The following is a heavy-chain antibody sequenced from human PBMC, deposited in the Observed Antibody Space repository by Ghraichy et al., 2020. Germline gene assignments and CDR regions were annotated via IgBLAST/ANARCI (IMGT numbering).Heavy chain of an antibody. Sequence: SETLSLTCGVSGASFGDYSWSWIRQAPGKRLEWIGEVNHRGGTNYNPSLKSRVSISVDTSKNHFSLKLSFVTAADTAMYYCTRGAYRGRQDSWGQGTLVTVSS. CDR2: VNHRGGT. CDR1: GASFGDYS. J-gene: IGHJ5*01. V-gene: IGHV4-34*01. D-gene: IGHD3-10*01. CDR3: TRGAYRGRQDS.